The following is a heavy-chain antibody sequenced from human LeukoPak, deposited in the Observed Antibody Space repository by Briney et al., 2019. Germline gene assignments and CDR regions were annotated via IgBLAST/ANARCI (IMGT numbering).Heavy chain of an antibody. Sequence: ASVKVSCKASGYTFTSYGISWVRQAPGQGLEWMGWISAYNGNTNYAQKLQGRVTMTTDTSTSTAYMELRSLRSDDTAVYYCARDSVVPAAIILFDYWGQGPLVTVSS. CDR3: ARDSVVPAAIILFDY. CDR2: ISAYNGNT. CDR1: GYTFTSYG. D-gene: IGHD2-2*01. V-gene: IGHV1-18*01. J-gene: IGHJ4*02.